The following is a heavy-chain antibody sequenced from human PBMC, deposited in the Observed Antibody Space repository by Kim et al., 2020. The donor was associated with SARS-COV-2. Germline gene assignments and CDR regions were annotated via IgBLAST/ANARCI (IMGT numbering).Heavy chain of an antibody. CDR3: AKGPHYYDSSGIDY. Sequence: GGSLRLSCAASGFTFDDYAMHWVRQAPGKGLEWVSLISWDGGSTYYADSVKGRFTISRDNSKNSLYLQMNSLRAEDTALYYCAKGPHYYDSSGIDYWGQGTLVTVSS. D-gene: IGHD3-22*01. CDR2: ISWDGGST. CDR1: GFTFDDYA. J-gene: IGHJ4*02. V-gene: IGHV3-43D*03.